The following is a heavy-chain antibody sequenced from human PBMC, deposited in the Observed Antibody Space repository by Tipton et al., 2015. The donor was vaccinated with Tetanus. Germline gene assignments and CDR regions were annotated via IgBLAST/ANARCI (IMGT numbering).Heavy chain of an antibody. D-gene: IGHD2-2*01. Sequence: TLSLTCTVSGGSMSNNYWSWIRQPPGKGLEWIACIFHSGSTNYSPSLKSRVAISMDTSKNQISLKLSSVTAADTAVYYCARRSYCSSSRCFDAFDLWGQGTMVTVSS. J-gene: IGHJ3*01. CDR2: IFHSGST. V-gene: IGHV4-59*01. CDR1: GGSMSNNY. CDR3: ARRSYCSSSRCFDAFDL.